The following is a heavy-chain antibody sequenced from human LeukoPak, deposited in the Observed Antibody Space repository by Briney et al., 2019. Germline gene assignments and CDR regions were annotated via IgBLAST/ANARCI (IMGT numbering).Heavy chain of an antibody. J-gene: IGHJ6*03. Sequence: GESLKISGKTSGYNVASHWIGWVRQMPGKGLEWMGIIYPDDSETRYSPSFQGQVTISADKSISTAYLQWSSLKAPDTAMYYCTRQPPLYIAGYYYYMDVWGKGTTVTVSS. CDR2: IYPDDSET. CDR3: TRQPPLYIAGYYYYMDV. D-gene: IGHD2-15*01. V-gene: IGHV5-51*01. CDR1: GYNVASHW.